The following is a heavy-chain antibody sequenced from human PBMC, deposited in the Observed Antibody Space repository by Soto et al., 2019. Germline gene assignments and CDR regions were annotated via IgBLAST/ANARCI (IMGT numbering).Heavy chain of an antibody. CDR2: INHSGST. J-gene: IGHJ4*02. Sequence: SETLSLTCAVYGGSFSGYYWSWIRQPPGKGLEWIGEINHSGSTNYNPSLKSRVTISVDTSKNQFSLKLSSVTAADTAVYYCARSNFPSMVRGESFDYWGQGTLVTVSS. CDR1: GGSFSGYY. CDR3: ARSNFPSMVRGESFDY. V-gene: IGHV4-34*01. D-gene: IGHD3-10*01.